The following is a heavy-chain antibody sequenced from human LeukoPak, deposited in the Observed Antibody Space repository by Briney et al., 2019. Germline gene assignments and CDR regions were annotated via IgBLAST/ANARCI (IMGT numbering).Heavy chain of an antibody. CDR2: ISTSSNTI. CDR3: ARDRGTSGYLP. V-gene: IGHV3-48*02. Sequence: GGSLRLSCAASGFTFSSYSMNWVRQAPGKGLEWVSYISTSSNTIHYADSVKGRFTISRDNAKNSLYLQMNSLGDDDTAVYYCARDRGTSGYLPWGQGTLVTVSS. CDR1: GFTFSSYS. D-gene: IGHD3-22*01. J-gene: IGHJ5*02.